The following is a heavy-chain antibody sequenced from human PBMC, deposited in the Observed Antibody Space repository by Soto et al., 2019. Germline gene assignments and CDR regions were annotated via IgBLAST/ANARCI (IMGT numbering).Heavy chain of an antibody. Sequence: QVQLVQSGAEVKKPGASVKVSCKASGYTFTSYAMHWVRQAPGQRLEWMGWINAGNGNTKYSQKFQGRVTITRDTSASTAYMELSILRSEDTAVYYCARDTISIVVVSAATTSHNWFDPWGQGTLVTVSS. J-gene: IGHJ5*02. D-gene: IGHD2-2*01. CDR2: INAGNGNT. CDR3: ARDTISIVVVSAATTSHNWFDP. CDR1: GYTFTSYA. V-gene: IGHV1-3*01.